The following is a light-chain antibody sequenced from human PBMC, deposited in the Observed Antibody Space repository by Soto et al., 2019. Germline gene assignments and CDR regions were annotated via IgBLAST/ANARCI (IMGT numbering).Light chain of an antibody. CDR2: DAS. CDR1: QSVGNT. CDR3: QHYYNWPRT. Sequence: EIVMTQSPATLSVSPGERATLSCRARQSVGNTLAWYQQRPGQAPRRLIYDASTRATGVPARFSGSGSGTDFTFTISDLQSEDFSVYYCQHYYNWPRTFGRGTKVEIK. J-gene: IGKJ1*01. V-gene: IGKV3-15*01.